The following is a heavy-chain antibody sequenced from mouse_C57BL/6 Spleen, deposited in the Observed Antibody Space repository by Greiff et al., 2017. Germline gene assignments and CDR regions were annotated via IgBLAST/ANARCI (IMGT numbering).Heavy chain of an antibody. D-gene: IGHD1-1*01. V-gene: IGHV1-84*01. CDR2: IYPGSGTT. Sequence: QVQLQQSGPELVKPGASVKISCKASGYTFTDYYINWVKQRPGQGLEWIGWIYPGSGTTKYNEKFKGKATLTVDTASSTAYMQLCSRTSEYSAVYFCSKGTDGSDYWGQGTTLTVSS. CDR1: GYTFTDYY. CDR3: SKGTDGSDY. J-gene: IGHJ2*01.